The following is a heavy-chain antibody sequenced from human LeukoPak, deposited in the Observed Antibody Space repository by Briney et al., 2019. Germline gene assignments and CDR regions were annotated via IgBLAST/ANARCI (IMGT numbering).Heavy chain of an antibody. V-gene: IGHV3-23*01. CDR2: ISGSGGST. CDR3: AKEGSTVTTFISPFQH. Sequence: GGSLRLSCAASGFTFSSYAMSWVRQAPGKGLEWVSAISGSGGSTYYADSVKGRFTISRDNSKNTLYLQMNSLRAEDTAVYYCAKEGSTVTTFISPFQHWGQGTLVTVSS. CDR1: GFTFSSYA. D-gene: IGHD4-17*01. J-gene: IGHJ1*01.